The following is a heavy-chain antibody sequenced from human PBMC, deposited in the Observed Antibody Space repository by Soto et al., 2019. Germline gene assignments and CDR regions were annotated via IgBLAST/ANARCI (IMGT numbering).Heavy chain of an antibody. Sequence: ASVKVSCKASGYKFTGYGIGWVRQAPGQGLEWMGWISAYNGNPSYAQKFQGRVTMTTDTSTSTAYMELRRLRADDTAVYFCARVFRLAVESSCFDYWGQRTLVTVSS. J-gene: IGHJ4*02. D-gene: IGHD6-19*01. CDR1: GYKFTGYG. CDR3: ARVFRLAVESSCFDY. V-gene: IGHV1-18*01. CDR2: ISAYNGNP.